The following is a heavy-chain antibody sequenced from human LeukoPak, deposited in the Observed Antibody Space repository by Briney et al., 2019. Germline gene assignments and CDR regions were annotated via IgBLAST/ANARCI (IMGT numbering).Heavy chain of an antibody. D-gene: IGHD5-12*01. CDR1: GFTFSTYA. V-gene: IGHV3-23*01. CDR3: AKDNDPRAYSAYDSYDY. Sequence: GGSLRLSCAASGFTFSTYAMSRVRQAPGKGLEWVSAISNAGDSTYHADSVKGRFTISRDNSKNTLFLQMNSLRAEDTAVYYCAKDNDPRAYSAYDSYDYWGQGTLVTVSS. J-gene: IGHJ4*02. CDR2: ISNAGDST.